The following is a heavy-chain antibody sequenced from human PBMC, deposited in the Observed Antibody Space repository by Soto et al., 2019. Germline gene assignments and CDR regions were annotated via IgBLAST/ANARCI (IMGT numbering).Heavy chain of an antibody. CDR3: ANGGRDLGWFDP. CDR2: ISGSGGST. V-gene: IGHV3-23*01. Sequence: EVQLLESGGGLVQPGGSLRLSCAASGFTFSSYAMSWVRQAPGKGLEWVSAISGSGGSTYYADSVKGRFTISRDNSKNTLYLQTNSLRAEDTAVYYCANGGRDLGWFDPWGQGTLVTVSS. J-gene: IGHJ5*02. D-gene: IGHD1-26*01. CDR1: GFTFSSYA.